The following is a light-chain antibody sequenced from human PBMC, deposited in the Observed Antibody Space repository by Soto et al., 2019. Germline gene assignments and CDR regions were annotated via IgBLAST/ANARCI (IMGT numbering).Light chain of an antibody. CDR3: QSNDSSLSGYVV. CDR1: SSNIGAGSD. J-gene: IGLJ2*01. CDR2: GNS. Sequence: QLVLTQPPSVSGAPGQRVTISCTGSSSNIGAGSDVHWYQQLPGTAPKLLIYGNSNRPSGVPDRFSGSKSGTSASLAITGLQAEDEADYYCQSNDSSLSGYVVFGGGTKLTVL. V-gene: IGLV1-40*01.